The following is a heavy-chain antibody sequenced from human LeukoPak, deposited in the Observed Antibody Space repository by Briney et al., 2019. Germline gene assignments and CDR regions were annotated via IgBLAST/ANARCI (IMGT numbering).Heavy chain of an antibody. CDR2: IIPIFGTA. D-gene: IGHD5-18*01. Sequence: VASVNVSCKASGGTFSSYAISWVRQAPGQGLEWMGGIIPIFGTANYAQKFQGRVTITADESTSTAYMELSSLRSEDTAVYYCAREGPAMVKGDYFDYWGQGTLVTVSS. CDR3: AREGPAMVKGDYFDY. V-gene: IGHV1-69*13. CDR1: GGTFSSYA. J-gene: IGHJ4*02.